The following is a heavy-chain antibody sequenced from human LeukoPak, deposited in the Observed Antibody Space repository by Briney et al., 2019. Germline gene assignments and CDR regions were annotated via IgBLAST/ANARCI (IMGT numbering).Heavy chain of an antibody. V-gene: IGHV3-7*01. CDR3: TRDFVF. CDR1: GFAFSTYW. CDR2: INQDVRVK. D-gene: IGHD3-3*01. J-gene: IGHJ4*02. Sequence: GGSLRLSCAASGFAFSTYWMDWVRQSPGKGLEWVGNINQDVRVKHYVDSVRGRFTISRDNARNSVYLQMSALSDEDTAVYYCTRDFVFWGQGSLVTASS.